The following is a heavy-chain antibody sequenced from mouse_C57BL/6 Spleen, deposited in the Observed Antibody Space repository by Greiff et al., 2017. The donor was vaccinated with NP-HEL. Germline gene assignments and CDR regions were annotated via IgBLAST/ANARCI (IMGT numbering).Heavy chain of an antibody. V-gene: IGHV1-15*01. CDR1: GYTFTDYE. J-gene: IGHJ2*01. Sequence: VQLQQSGAELVRPGASVTLSCKASGYTFTDYEMHWVKQTPVHGLEWIGAIDPETGGTAYNQKFKGKAILTADKSSSTAYMELRSLTSEDSAVYYCTRGHYYGSRYFDYWGQGTTLTVSS. D-gene: IGHD1-1*01. CDR2: IDPETGGT. CDR3: TRGHYYGSRYFDY.